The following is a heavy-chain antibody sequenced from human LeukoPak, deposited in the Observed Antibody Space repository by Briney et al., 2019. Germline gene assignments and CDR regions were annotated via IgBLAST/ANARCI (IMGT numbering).Heavy chain of an antibody. CDR2: IYTSGST. D-gene: IGHD3-10*01. CDR3: ARLGDLGMDV. CDR1: GGSISSYY. V-gene: IGHV4-4*09. Sequence: PSETLSLTCTVSGGSISSYYWSWIRQPPGKGLEWIGYIYTSGSTNYNPSLKSRVTISVDTSKNQFSLKLTSVSVADTAMYFCARLGDLGMDVWGQGTTVTVSS. J-gene: IGHJ6*02.